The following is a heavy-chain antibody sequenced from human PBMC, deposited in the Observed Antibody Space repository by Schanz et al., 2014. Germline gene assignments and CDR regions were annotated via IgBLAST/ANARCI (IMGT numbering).Heavy chain of an antibody. D-gene: IGHD5-18*01. J-gene: IGHJ3*02. CDR1: GFTFSPYW. CDR3: ARVALPGYSSPRDAFDI. V-gene: IGHV3-21*02. CDR2: ISYGTSYI. Sequence: EVQLVESGGGLVQPGGSLRLSCGSSGFTFSPYWMHWVRQAPGKGLVWVSSISYGTSYIYYAESVKGRFTISRDNAKNSLYLQMNGLRAEDTAVYYCARVALPGYSSPRDAFDIWGQGTMVTVSS.